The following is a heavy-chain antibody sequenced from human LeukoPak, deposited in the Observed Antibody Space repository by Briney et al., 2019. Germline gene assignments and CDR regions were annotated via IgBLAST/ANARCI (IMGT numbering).Heavy chain of an antibody. D-gene: IGHD3-22*01. J-gene: IGHJ3*02. Sequence: GASVKVSCKASGGTFSSYAISWVRQAPGQGLEWMGGIIPIFGTANYAQKFQGRVTITTDESTSTAYMELSSLRSEDTAVHYCASRVFGDSSGYPNGAFDIWGQGTMVTVSS. CDR2: IIPIFGTA. V-gene: IGHV1-69*05. CDR1: GGTFSSYA. CDR3: ASRVFGDSSGYPNGAFDI.